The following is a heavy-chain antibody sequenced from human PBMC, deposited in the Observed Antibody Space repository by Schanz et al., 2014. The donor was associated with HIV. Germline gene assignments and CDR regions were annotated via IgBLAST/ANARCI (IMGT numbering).Heavy chain of an antibody. V-gene: IGHV3-33*08. CDR1: GFTFSSYG. J-gene: IGHJ3*02. CDR3: ARDPQHSFDI. D-gene: IGHD3-3*02. CDR2: IWYDGSNT. Sequence: QVQLVESGGGVVQPGRSLRLSCAASGFTFSSYGMHWVRQAPGKGLEGVACIWYDGSNTHYADSVKGRLTISRDDSKNTVYLQMNSLRAEDTAVYYCARDPQHSFDIWGQGTMVIVSS.